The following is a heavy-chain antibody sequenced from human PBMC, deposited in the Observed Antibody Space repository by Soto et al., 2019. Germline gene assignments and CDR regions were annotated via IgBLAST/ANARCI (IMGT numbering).Heavy chain of an antibody. J-gene: IGHJ5*02. CDR3: ARLLWSRGDWFDP. CDR1: GGTMSSYY. V-gene: IGHV4-59*08. D-gene: IGHD3-10*01. Sequence: PSXTLSLTCTVSGGTMSSYYWSWIRQPPGKGLEWIGYIYYSGSTNYNPSLKSRVTISVDTSKNQFSLKLSSVTAADTAVYYCARLLWSRGDWFDPWGQGTLVTVSS. CDR2: IYYSGST.